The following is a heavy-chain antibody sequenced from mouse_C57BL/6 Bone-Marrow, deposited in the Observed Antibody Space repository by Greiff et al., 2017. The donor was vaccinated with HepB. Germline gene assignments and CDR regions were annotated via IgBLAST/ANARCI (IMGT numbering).Heavy chain of an antibody. CDR1: GFSLTSYG. V-gene: IGHV2-6*01. CDR3: ASLYYGPLGFAY. CDR2: IWGVGST. D-gene: IGHD2-1*01. Sequence: VMLVESGPGLVAPSQSLSITCTVSGFSLTSYGVDWVRQSPGKGLEWLGVIWGVGSTNYNSALKSRLSIGKDNSKSQVFLKMNSLQTDDTAMYYCASLYYGPLGFAYWGQGTLVTVSA. J-gene: IGHJ3*01.